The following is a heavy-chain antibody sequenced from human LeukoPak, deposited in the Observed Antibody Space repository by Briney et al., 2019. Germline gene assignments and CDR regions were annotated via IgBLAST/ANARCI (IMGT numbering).Heavy chain of an antibody. Sequence: GGSLRLSCAASGFTFSNYAMHWIRQAPGKGLEWVAITSYDGSNKNYVDFVKARFTISRDNSKNTLYLQMNSLRTEDTAVYFCAREGSSSSFDYWGQGTLVTVSS. J-gene: IGHJ4*02. D-gene: IGHD6-19*01. V-gene: IGHV3-30*01. CDR1: GFTFSNYA. CDR2: TSYDGSNK. CDR3: AREGSSSSFDY.